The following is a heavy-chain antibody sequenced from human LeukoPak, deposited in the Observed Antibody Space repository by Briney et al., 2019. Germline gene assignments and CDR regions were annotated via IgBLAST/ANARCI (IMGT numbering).Heavy chain of an antibody. CDR1: GFTFSSYW. CDR3: ARVGRIAAAGTTSFDY. D-gene: IGHD6-13*01. Sequence: GGSLRLSCAASGFTFSSYWMSWVRQAPGKGLEWVANIKQDGIEKYYVDSVKGRFTISRDNAKNSLYLQMNSLRAEDTAVYYCARVGRIAAAGTTSFDYWGQGTLVTVSS. CDR2: IKQDGIEK. V-gene: IGHV3-7*01. J-gene: IGHJ4*02.